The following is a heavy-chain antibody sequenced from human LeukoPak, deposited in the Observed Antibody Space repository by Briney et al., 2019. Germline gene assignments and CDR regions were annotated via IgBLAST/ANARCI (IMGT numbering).Heavy chain of an antibody. CDR1: GFTFSTYS. D-gene: IGHD4-23*01. V-gene: IGHV3-48*01. CDR2: ISSSGSTI. J-gene: IGHJ4*02. Sequence: GSLRLSCAXSGFTFSTYSMNWVRQAPGKGLEWVSYISSSGSTIYYADFVKGRFTISRDNAKNSLYLQIKSLRAEDTAVYYCTRDGNLFDYWGQGTLVTVSS. CDR3: TRDGNLFDY.